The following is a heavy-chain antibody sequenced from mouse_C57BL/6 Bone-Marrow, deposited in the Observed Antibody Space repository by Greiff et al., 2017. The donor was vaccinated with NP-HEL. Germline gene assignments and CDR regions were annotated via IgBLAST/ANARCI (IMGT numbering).Heavy chain of an antibody. CDR1: GYTFTSYD. Sequence: VQRVESGPELVKPGASVKLSCKASGYTFTSYDINWVKQRPGQGLEWIGWIYPRDGSTKYNEKFKGKATLTVDTSSSTAYMELHSLTSEDSAVYFCATGMGFAYWGQGTLVTVSA. CDR3: ATGMGFAY. V-gene: IGHV1-85*01. J-gene: IGHJ3*01. CDR2: IYPRDGST. D-gene: IGHD4-1*01.